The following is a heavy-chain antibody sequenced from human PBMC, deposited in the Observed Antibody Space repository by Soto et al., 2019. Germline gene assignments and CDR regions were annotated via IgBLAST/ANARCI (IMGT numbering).Heavy chain of an antibody. Sequence: GASVEVSCKASGYTFTGYYMHWVRQAPGQGLEWMGWINPNSGGTNYAQKFQGWVTMTRDTSISTAYMELSRLRSDDTAVYYCAREVGWDSTMGMDVWGQGTTVTVSS. D-gene: IGHD3-10*01. CDR1: GYTFTGYY. V-gene: IGHV1-2*04. CDR2: INPNSGGT. CDR3: AREVGWDSTMGMDV. J-gene: IGHJ6*02.